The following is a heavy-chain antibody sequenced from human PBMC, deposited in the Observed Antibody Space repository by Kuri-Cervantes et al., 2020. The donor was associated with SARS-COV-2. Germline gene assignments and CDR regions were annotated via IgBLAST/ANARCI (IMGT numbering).Heavy chain of an antibody. V-gene: IGHV1-69*10. CDR1: GYTFTSYA. J-gene: IGHJ4*02. CDR2: IIPILGIA. D-gene: IGHD3-10*01. CDR3: ARDRDNYFDY. Sequence: SVKVSCKASGYTFTSYAMNWVRQAPGQGLEWMGGIIPILGIANYAQKFQGRVTITADKSTSTAYMELSSLRSEDTAVYYCARDRDNYFDYWGQGTLVTVSS.